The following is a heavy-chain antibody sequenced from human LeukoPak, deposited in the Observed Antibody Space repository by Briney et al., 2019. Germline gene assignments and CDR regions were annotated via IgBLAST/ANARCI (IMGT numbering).Heavy chain of an antibody. CDR1: GGSFSGYY. J-gene: IGHJ4*02. CDR3: ARGWQEGYFDY. CDR2: INHSGST. V-gene: IGHV4-34*01. Sequence: PSETLSLTCAVYGGSFSGYYWSWIRQPPGKGLEWIGEINHSGSTNYNPSLKCRVTISVDTSKNQFSLKLSSVTAADTAVYYCARGWQEGYFDYWGQGTLVTVSS.